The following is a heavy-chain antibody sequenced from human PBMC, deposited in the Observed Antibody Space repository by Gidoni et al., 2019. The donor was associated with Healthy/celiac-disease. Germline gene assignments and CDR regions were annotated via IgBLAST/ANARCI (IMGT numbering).Heavy chain of an antibody. D-gene: IGHD4-17*01. CDR1: GFPFSSYS. V-gene: IGHV3-48*02. Sequence: EVQLVESGGGLVQPGGSLRLSCAASGFPFSSYSMNWVRQAPGKGLEWFSYISSSSSTISYADSVKGRFTISRDNAKNSLYLQMNSLRDEDTAVYYCARPVATVTTPFDYWGQGTLVTVSS. J-gene: IGHJ4*02. CDR3: ARPVATVTTPFDY. CDR2: ISSSSSTI.